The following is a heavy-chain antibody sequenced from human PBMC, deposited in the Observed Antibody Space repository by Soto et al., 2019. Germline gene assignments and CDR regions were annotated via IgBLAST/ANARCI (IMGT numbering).Heavy chain of an antibody. CDR1: GYTVTNYC. CDR3: ARERQWEHLIY. V-gene: IGHV1-18*01. D-gene: IGHD1-26*01. Sequence: QVQLVQSGVEVKMPGASVKLACQASGYTVTNYCLTWVRQVPGQGLQWIGWVSGYNRNTNYAQKFEDRVMMTTATSTSTAFMELRSRRPDDTGIYVCARERQWEHLIYWGQGTLLTVSP. J-gene: IGHJ4*02. CDR2: VSGYNRNT.